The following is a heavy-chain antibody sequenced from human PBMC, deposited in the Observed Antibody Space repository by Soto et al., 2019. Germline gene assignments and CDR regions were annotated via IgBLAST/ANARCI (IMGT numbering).Heavy chain of an antibody. CDR3: AKVGKRHVVVVPAAIGYYFDY. CDR2: ISGSGGRT. J-gene: IGHJ4*02. D-gene: IGHD2-2*02. V-gene: IGHV3-23*01. Sequence: PGGSLRLSCAASGFTFSSYAMSWVRQAPGKGLEWVSAISGSGGRTYSADSVKGRFTISRDNSKNTLYLQMNSLRAEDTAVYYCAKVGKRHVVVVPAAIGYYFDYWGQGTLVTVSS. CDR1: GFTFSSYA.